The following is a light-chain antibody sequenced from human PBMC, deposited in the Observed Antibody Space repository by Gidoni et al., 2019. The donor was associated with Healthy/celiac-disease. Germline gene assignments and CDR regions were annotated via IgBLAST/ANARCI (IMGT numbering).Light chain of an antibody. CDR2: AAS. J-gene: IGKJ1*01. CDR1: QGISSY. V-gene: IGKV1-9*01. CDR3: QQLNSYPRT. Sequence: DIQLTQSPSFLSASVGDRVTITCRASQGISSYLAGYQQKPGKAPKLLIYAASTLQSGVPSRFSGSGSGTEFTLTISSLQPEDFATYSCQQLNSYPRTFGQGTKVEIK.